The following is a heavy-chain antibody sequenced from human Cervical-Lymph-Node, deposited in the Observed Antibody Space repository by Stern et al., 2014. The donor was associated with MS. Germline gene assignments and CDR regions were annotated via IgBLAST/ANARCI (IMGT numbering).Heavy chain of an antibody. CDR2: RYPNIGNT. J-gene: IGHJ5*02. Sequence: VQLVESGVEVKKPGASVKVSCQASGDTFINYDINWVRQAPGRGLEWIGWRYPNIGNTGYAQEFQGRVTMTTNTSISTVYMELSSLTSDDTAVYYCARGLVVSSSLWFDPWGQGTLVTVSS. D-gene: IGHD6-6*01. CDR1: GDTFINYD. V-gene: IGHV1-8*01. CDR3: ARGLVVSSSLWFDP.